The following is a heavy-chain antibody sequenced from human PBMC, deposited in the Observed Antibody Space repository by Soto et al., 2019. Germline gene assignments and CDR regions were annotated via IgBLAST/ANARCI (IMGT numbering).Heavy chain of an antibody. CDR3: ARDYCSSTSCYFDDPFYYYHMDV. Sequence: GASVKVSCKASGYTFTSYGTSWVRQAPGQGLEWMGWISAYNGNTNYAQKLQGRVTMTTDTSTSTAYMELRSLRSDDTAVYYCARDYCSSTSCYFDDPFYYYHMDVWGKGTTVTVSS. V-gene: IGHV1-18*01. D-gene: IGHD2-2*01. CDR1: GYTFTSYG. CDR2: ISAYNGNT. J-gene: IGHJ6*03.